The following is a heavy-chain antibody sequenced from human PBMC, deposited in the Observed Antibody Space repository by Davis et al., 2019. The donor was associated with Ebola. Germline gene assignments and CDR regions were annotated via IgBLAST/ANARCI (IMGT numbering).Heavy chain of an antibody. CDR2: VYHTGGT. CDR3: ARGPTWIGFDY. V-gene: IGHV4-61*05. CDR1: GGSISSSSYY. D-gene: IGHD3-3*01. J-gene: IGHJ4*02. Sequence: GSLRLSCTVSGGSISSSSYYWSWIRQSPGQGLEWIGYVYHTGGTNYNPSLESRVTISVDTSKNQFSLKLSSVTAADTAVYYCARGPTWIGFDYWGQGTLVTVSS.